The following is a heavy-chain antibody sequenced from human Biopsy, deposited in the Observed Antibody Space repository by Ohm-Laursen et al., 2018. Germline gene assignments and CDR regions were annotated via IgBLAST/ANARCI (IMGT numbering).Heavy chain of an antibody. Sequence: SDTLSLTCTVSGDSVTKYYWSWIRQPPGKGLEWIGHIYYSVMTNDNPSLQSRVSISVDTSRNQVSLTLSSVTAADTAVYYCARDSGILNYGNFKYYHYYGMGVWGQGTKVTVSS. V-gene: IGHV4-59*02. CDR3: ARDSGILNYGNFKYYHYYGMGV. D-gene: IGHD4-11*01. CDR1: GDSVTKYY. CDR2: IYYSVMT. J-gene: IGHJ6*02.